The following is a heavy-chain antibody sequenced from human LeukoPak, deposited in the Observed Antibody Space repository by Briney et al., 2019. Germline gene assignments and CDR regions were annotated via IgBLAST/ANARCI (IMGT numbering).Heavy chain of an antibody. Sequence: SETLSLTCTVSGGSISSSSYYWGWIRQPPGKGLEWIGSIYYSGSTYYNPSLKSRVTISVDTSKNQFSLKLSSVTAADTAVYYCAREGSYFDWLLHYYFDYWGQGTLVTVSS. J-gene: IGHJ4*02. CDR1: GGSISSSSYY. D-gene: IGHD3-9*01. CDR2: IYYSGST. CDR3: AREGSYFDWLLHYYFDY. V-gene: IGHV4-39*02.